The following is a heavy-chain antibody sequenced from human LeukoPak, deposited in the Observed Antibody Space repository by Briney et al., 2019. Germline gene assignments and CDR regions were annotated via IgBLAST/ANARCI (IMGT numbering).Heavy chain of an antibody. J-gene: IGHJ4*03. CDR1: RGPFNDFF. CDR2: LNHGATT. CDR3: ARALTTRLGTVYFDY. Sequence: PSETLSLTCAVYRGPFNDFFWSWIRTPPGKGLWYLGDLNHGATTNYHPSLERRVTTSVDTSKNQFPTKLSSVTAEDTAVYYSARALTTRLGTVYFDYWGKGTPVTVSS. D-gene: IGHD4-17*01. V-gene: IGHV4-34*01.